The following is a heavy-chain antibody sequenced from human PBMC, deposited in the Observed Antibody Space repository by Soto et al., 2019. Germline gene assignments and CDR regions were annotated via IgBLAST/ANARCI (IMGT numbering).Heavy chain of an antibody. Sequence: QVQLVQSGAEVKKPGSSVKVSCKASGGTFSSYAISWVRQAPGHGLEWMGGIIPIFGTANYAQKFQGRVTITADESTSTAYMELISLRSEDTAVYYCARVVPAASTRGEYYGMDVWGQGTTVTVSS. V-gene: IGHV1-69*01. D-gene: IGHD2-2*01. CDR1: GGTFSSYA. J-gene: IGHJ6*02. CDR3: ARVVPAASTRGEYYGMDV. CDR2: IIPIFGTA.